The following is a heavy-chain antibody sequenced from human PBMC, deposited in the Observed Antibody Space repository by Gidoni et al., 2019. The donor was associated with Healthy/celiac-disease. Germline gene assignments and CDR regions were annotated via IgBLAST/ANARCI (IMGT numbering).Heavy chain of an antibody. CDR3: ARDPGAKRITIFGVVISYAFDI. CDR2: IWYDGSNK. CDR1: RFTFIRYG. D-gene: IGHD3-3*01. J-gene: IGHJ3*02. Sequence: QVQLVESGGGVVQPGRSRRLSCAVSRFTFIRYGLHWVLPDPGKGLEWVAVIWYDGSNKYYADSVKGRFTIYRDNSKNTLYLQMNSLRAEDTAVYYCARDPGAKRITIFGVVISYAFDIWGQGTMVTVSS. V-gene: IGHV3-33*01.